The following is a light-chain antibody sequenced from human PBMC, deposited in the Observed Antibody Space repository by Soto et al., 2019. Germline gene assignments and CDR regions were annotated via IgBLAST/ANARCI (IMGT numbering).Light chain of an antibody. Sequence: QSALTQPASVSGQSITISCTGTSSDVGSYKFVSWYQRHPGKAPKLMIYEGSKRPSGVSNRFSGSKSGNTASLTISGLQAEDEADYYCCSYAGDSAWVFGGGTKVTVL. CDR3: CSYAGDSAWV. CDR1: SSDVGSYKF. CDR2: EGS. J-gene: IGLJ3*02. V-gene: IGLV2-23*01.